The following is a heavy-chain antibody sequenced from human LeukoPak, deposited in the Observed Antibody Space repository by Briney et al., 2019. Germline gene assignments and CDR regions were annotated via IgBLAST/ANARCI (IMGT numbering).Heavy chain of an antibody. J-gene: IGHJ4*02. CDR2: IYSGGST. CDR3: ARAESGPNYYGSGSYSN. D-gene: IGHD3-10*01. Sequence: GGSLRLSCAASGFTVSSNYMSWVRQAPGKGLEWVSVIYSGGSTYYADSVKGRFTISRDNSKNTLYLQMNSLRAEDTAVYYCARAESGPNYYGSGSYSNWGQGTLVAVSS. CDR1: GFTVSSNY. V-gene: IGHV3-53*01.